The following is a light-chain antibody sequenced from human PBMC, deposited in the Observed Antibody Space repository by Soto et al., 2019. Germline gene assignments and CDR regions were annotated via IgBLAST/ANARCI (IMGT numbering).Light chain of an antibody. CDR3: QQYNNWPPDRT. Sequence: EIVMTQSPATLSVSPGERATLSCRASQSVRSNLARYQQKPGRAPRLLIYGASTRATVIPARFSGSGSGTEFTLTISSLQSEDFAIYFCQQYNNWPPDRTFGQGTKLEIK. CDR1: QSVRSN. J-gene: IGKJ1*01. CDR2: GAS. V-gene: IGKV3-15*01.